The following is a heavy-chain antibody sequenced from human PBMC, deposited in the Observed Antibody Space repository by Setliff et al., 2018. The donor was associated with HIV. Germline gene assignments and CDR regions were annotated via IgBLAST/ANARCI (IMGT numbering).Heavy chain of an antibody. D-gene: IGHD2-15*01. CDR1: GFTFSTYA. V-gene: IGHV3-64*02. CDR3: ARVAAGHCSSGTCYFYY. J-gene: IGHJ4*02. CDR2: ISNTGCNT. Sequence: GGSLRLSCAASGFTFSTYAMHWVRQAPGKGLEQVSAISNTGCNTYYADSVKGRFTISRDKSKNTLYLQMGSLRAEGMAVYYCARVAAGHCSSGTCYFYYWGQGTLVTVSS.